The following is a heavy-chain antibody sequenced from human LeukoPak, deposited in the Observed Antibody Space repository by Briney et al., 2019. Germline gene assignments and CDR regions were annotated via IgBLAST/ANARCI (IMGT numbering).Heavy chain of an antibody. CDR1: GGSISSYY. V-gene: IGHV4-59*01. Sequence: SETLFLTCTVSGGSISSYYWSWIRQPPGKGLEWIGYIYYSGSTNYNPSLKSRVTISVDTSKNQFSLKLSSVTAADTAVYYCARDRGTYLSFDYWGQGTLVTVSS. CDR3: ARDRGTYLSFDY. J-gene: IGHJ4*02. CDR2: IYYSGST. D-gene: IGHD1-1*01.